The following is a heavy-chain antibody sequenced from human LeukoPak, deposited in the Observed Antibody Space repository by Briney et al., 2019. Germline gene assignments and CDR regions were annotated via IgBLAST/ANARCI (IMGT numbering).Heavy chain of an antibody. Sequence: GGSLRLSCAASGFTFSSYGMRWVRQAPGKGLEWVAVISYDGSNKYYADPVKGRFTISRDNSKNTLYLQMNSLRAEDTAVYYCAKGYSGYDYRSYFDYWGQGTLVTVSS. CDR3: AKGYSGYDYRSYFDY. D-gene: IGHD5-12*01. CDR1: GFTFSSYG. V-gene: IGHV3-30*18. CDR2: ISYDGSNK. J-gene: IGHJ4*02.